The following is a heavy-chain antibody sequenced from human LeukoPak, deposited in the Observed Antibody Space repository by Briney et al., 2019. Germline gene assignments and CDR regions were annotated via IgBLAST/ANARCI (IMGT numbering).Heavy chain of an antibody. J-gene: IGHJ4*02. CDR2: IYYSGST. Sequence: PSETLSLTCTVSGGSISSYYWSWIRQPPGKGLEWIGYIYYSGSTNYNPSLKSRVTISVDTSKNQFSLKLSSVTAADTAVYCCARERGYWGQGTLVTVSS. V-gene: IGHV4-59*12. CDR3: ARERGY. CDR1: GGSISSYY.